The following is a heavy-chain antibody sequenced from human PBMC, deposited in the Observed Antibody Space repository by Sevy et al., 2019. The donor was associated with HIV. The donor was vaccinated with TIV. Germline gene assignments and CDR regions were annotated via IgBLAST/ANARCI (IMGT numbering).Heavy chain of an antibody. V-gene: IGHV4-34*01. CDR2: IDHTGDL. CDR3: ARGRQAYVVVVPSTVPFDY. Sequence: SETLSLTCAVYGGSFSGYYWNWIRQSPGKGLEWIGEIDHTGDLKYNPSLKRRVTISVDASKNQVSLHLNSVTGADTADYYCARGRQAYVVVVPSTVPFDYWGQGTLVTVSS. D-gene: IGHD2-15*01. CDR1: GGSFSGYY. J-gene: IGHJ4*02.